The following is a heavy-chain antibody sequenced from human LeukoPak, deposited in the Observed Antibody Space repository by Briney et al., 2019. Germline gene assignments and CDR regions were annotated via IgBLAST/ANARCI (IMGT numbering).Heavy chain of an antibody. CDR1: GFTFTNYA. D-gene: IGHD5-18*01. CDR2: ITGGGVDT. V-gene: IGHV3-23*01. Sequence: GGSLRLSCAASGFTFTNYAMSWFRQAPGKGLEWVSTITGGGVDTYYADSVKGRFTISRDNSKNTLHLQMNSLRAEDTAVYYCAKAPREYSSNWGQGTMVTVSS. J-gene: IGHJ3*01. CDR3: AKAPREYSSN.